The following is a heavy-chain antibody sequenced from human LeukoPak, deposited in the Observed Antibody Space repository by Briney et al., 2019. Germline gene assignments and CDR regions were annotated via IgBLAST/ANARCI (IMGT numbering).Heavy chain of an antibody. CDR1: GGSISSNY. Sequence: SETLSLTCTVSGGSISSNYWSWIRQPAGKGLEWIGYIYYSGSTNYNPSLKSRVTISVDTSKNQFSLKLSSVTAADTAVYYCARAHEVGALDYWGQGTLVTVSS. CDR3: ARAHEVGALDY. CDR2: IYYSGST. D-gene: IGHD1-26*01. V-gene: IGHV4-59*01. J-gene: IGHJ4*02.